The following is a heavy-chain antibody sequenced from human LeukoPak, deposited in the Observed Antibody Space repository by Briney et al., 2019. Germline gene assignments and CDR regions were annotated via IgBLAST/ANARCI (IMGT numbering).Heavy chain of an antibody. V-gene: IGHV3-23*01. CDR3: AKDTAMIVVVINNY. J-gene: IGHJ4*02. CDR1: GFTFSSYA. CDR2: ISGSGGST. D-gene: IGHD3-22*01. Sequence: GGSLRLSCAASGFTFSSYAMSWVRQAPGKGLEWVSAISGSGGSTYYADSVEGRFTISRDNSKNTLYLQMNSLRAEDTAVYYCAKDTAMIVVVINNYWGQGTLVTVSS.